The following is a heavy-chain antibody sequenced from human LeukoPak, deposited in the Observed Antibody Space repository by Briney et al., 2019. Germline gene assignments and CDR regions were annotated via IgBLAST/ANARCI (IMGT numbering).Heavy chain of an antibody. V-gene: IGHV3-30*01. D-gene: IGHD6-13*01. Sequence: PGGSLRLSCVASGFPFSSYSFHWVRQAPGKGLEWVALLSYDGSIKHYAGSVKGRFTLSRDNSKSSVYLQLDSLKADDTAVYYCARGVSTWYRIDYWGQGTLVTVSP. CDR1: GFPFSSYS. CDR2: LSYDGSIK. CDR3: ARGVSTWYRIDY. J-gene: IGHJ4*02.